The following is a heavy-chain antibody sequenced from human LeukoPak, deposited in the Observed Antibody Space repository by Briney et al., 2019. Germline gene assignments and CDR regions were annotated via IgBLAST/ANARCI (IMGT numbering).Heavy chain of an antibody. V-gene: IGHV3-23*01. J-gene: IGHJ4*02. CDR3: AKDAEQWLVPDY. CDR2: ISGSGGST. D-gene: IGHD6-19*01. CDR1: GFTPSLYW. Sequence: GGSLRLSCALSGFTPSLYWMSWVRQAPGKGLEWVSAISGSGGSTYYADSVKGRFTISRDNSKNTLYLQMNSLRAEDTAVYYCAKDAEQWLVPDYWGQGTLVTVSS.